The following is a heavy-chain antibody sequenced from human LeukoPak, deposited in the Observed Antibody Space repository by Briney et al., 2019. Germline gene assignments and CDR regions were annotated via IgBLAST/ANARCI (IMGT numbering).Heavy chain of an antibody. CDR2: FDPEDGET. CDR3: ATDLPQTYYYDSSGYYRGWDY. D-gene: IGHD3-22*01. J-gene: IGHJ4*02. CDR1: GYTLTELS. Sequence: GASVKVSCKVSGYTLTELSMHWVRQAPGKGLEWMGGFDPEDGETIYAQKFQGRVIMTEDTSTDTAYMELSSLRSEDTAVYYCATDLPQTYYYDSSGYYRGWDYWGQGTLVTVSS. V-gene: IGHV1-24*01.